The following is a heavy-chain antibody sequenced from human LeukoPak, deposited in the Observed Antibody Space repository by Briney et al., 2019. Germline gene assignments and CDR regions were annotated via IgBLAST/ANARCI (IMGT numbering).Heavy chain of an antibody. CDR1: GFTFSSYW. D-gene: IGHD3-16*02. V-gene: IGHV3-7*01. CDR3: ARGTAECTSYSCYSYYYYYMDV. J-gene: IGHJ6*03. CDR2: IKMDGSEK. Sequence: GGSLRLSCAASGFTFSSYWMTWVRQAPETGLEWVANIKMDGSEKYYVASVKGRFTISRDNAKNSLYLQMNSLRAEDTAVYYCARGTAECTSYSCYSYYYYYMDVWGIGTTVTVSS.